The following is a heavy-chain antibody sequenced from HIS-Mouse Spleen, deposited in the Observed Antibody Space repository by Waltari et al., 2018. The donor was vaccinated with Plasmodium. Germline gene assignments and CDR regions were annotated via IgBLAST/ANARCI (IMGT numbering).Heavy chain of an antibody. CDR1: GFPFSSSA. CDR3: ARGRWNHAFDI. Sequence: EVQLVESGGGLVQPGGSLRLSCAASGFPFSSSAMHWVRQATGKGLEWVSAIGTAGDTYYPGSVKGRFTISRENAKNSLYLQMNSLRAGDTAVYYCARGRWNHAFDIWGQGTMVTVSS. J-gene: IGHJ3*02. V-gene: IGHV3-13*01. D-gene: IGHD1-1*01. CDR2: IGTAGDT.